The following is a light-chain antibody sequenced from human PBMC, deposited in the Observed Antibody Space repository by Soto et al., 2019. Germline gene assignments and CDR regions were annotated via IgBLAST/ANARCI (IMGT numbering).Light chain of an antibody. CDR2: DVT. CDR1: SSDVGGYIY. V-gene: IGLV2-14*01. Sequence: QSALTQPASVSGSPGQSITISCTGTSSDVGGYIYVSWYQQHPGKAPKLMIYDVTSRPSGVSYRFSGSKSGNTASLTISGLQAEDEADHYCSSYTTSSSYVFGTGTKVTVL. J-gene: IGLJ1*01. CDR3: SSYTTSSSYV.